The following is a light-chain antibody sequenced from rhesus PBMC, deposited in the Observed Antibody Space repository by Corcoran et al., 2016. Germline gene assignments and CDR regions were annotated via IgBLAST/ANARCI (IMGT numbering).Light chain of an antibody. CDR2: KAS. Sequence: DIQMTQSPSSLSASVGDRVTITCRASENIYNYLNWYQHKPGKAPKLQIYKASTLQSGVPSRFSGLGSGTDYSFTISSLQSADVATYYCQHTYGTPYSFGQGTKVEIK. CDR1: ENIYNY. V-gene: IGKV1-74*01. J-gene: IGKJ2*01. CDR3: QHTYGTPYS.